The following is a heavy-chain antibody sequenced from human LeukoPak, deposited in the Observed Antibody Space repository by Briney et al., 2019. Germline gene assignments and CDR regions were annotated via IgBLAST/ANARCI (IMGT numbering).Heavy chain of an antibody. CDR3: AKVRWDNSGWYYLDD. CDR2: ISGSGGST. D-gene: IGHD6-19*01. Sequence: GGSLRLSCAASGFTFSSYSMNWVRQAPGKGLEWVSAISGSGGSTYYADSVKGRFTISRDNSKNTLYLQMNSLRAEDTAVYYCAKVRWDNSGWYYLDDWGQGTLVTVSS. V-gene: IGHV3-23*01. J-gene: IGHJ4*02. CDR1: GFTFSSYS.